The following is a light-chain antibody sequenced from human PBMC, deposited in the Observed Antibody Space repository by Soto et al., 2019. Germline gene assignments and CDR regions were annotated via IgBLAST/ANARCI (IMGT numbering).Light chain of an antibody. CDR1: QGISSY. V-gene: IGKV1-27*01. Sequence: DIQMTQSTSSLSASVGHRVNINSRASQGISSYLAWYQQKPGKVPELLIYAASTLQSGVPSRFSGSGSGTDFTLTISSLQPEDFATYFCQQSHSNPRTFGQGTKVDIK. J-gene: IGKJ1*01. CDR2: AAS. CDR3: QQSHSNPRT.